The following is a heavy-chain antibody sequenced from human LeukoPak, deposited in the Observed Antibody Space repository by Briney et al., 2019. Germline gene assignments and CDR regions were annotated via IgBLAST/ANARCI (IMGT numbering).Heavy chain of an antibody. D-gene: IGHD1-14*01. CDR2: INHSGST. CDR1: GGSFSGYY. Sequence: SETLSLTCAVYGGSFSGYYWSWIRQPPGKGLEWIGEINHSGSTNYNPSLKSRVTISVDTSKNQFSLKLSSVTAPDTVVYYFTSQTVARWFDPWGQGRLVTVSS. V-gene: IGHV4-34*01. J-gene: IGHJ5*02. CDR3: TSQTVARWFDP.